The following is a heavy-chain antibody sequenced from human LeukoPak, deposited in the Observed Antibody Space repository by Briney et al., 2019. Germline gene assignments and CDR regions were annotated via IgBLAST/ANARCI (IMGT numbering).Heavy chain of an antibody. D-gene: IGHD3-16*02. CDR3: AKRGRQILFGGVVAIAPFDI. V-gene: IGHV4-39*01. J-gene: IGHJ3*02. Sequence: SETLSLTCTVSGDSITSSAFYWGWIRQAPGKGLEWIGNIFHGGNTHYNPSLKSRVSISVGRSKNQVSLNLSSVTAADTALYYCAKRGRQILFGGVVAIAPFDIWGQGTMVTVSS. CDR2: IFHGGNT. CDR1: GDSITSSAFY.